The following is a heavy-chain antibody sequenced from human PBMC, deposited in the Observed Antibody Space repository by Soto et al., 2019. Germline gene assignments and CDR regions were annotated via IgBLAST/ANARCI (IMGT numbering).Heavy chain of an antibody. D-gene: IGHD3-22*01. CDR3: ASNYYDSSGYYPDAFDI. V-gene: IGHV1-24*01. J-gene: IGHJ3*02. Sequence: GASVKVCCKVSGYTLTELSMQWVRQAPGKGLEWMGGFDPEDGETIYAQKFQGRVTMTEDTSTDTAYMELSSLRSEDTAVYYCASNYYDSSGYYPDAFDIWGQGTMVTVS. CDR1: GYTLTELS. CDR2: FDPEDGET.